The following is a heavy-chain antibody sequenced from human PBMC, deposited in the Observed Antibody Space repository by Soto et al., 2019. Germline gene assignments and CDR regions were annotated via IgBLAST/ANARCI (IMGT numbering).Heavy chain of an antibody. Sequence: GGSLRLSCVASGFTFSDYGMHWVRQTPGEGLQWVAVISSDGRDEHYADSVRGRFIVSRDNSKNTVYLQMSSLRPEDTAVYSCARQEGGSYFDFWGRGTLVTVSS. CDR1: GFTFSDYG. V-gene: IGHV3-30*03. CDR3: ARQEGGSYFDF. CDR2: ISSDGRDE. D-gene: IGHD1-26*01. J-gene: IGHJ4*01.